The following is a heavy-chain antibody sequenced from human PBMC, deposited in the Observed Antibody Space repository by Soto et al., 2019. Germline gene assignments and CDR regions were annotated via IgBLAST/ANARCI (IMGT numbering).Heavy chain of an antibody. D-gene: IGHD6-13*01. CDR2: IRGSGAGT. Sequence: EVQLLESGGGLAQPGGSLRLSCAASGFTFNPYAMNWVRQAPGKGLEWVPTIRGSGAGTYYADSVKGRFTISRDNSKNTLYLQMNSLRAEDTAVYFCAKGFGISWQYYFDYWGQGTLVTVSS. V-gene: IGHV3-23*01. CDR3: AKGFGISWQYYFDY. J-gene: IGHJ4*02. CDR1: GFTFNPYA.